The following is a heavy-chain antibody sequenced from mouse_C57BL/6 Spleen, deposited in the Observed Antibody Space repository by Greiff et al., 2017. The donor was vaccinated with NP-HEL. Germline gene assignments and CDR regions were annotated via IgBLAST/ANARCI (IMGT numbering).Heavy chain of an antibody. V-gene: IGHV1-54*01. D-gene: IGHD2-2*01. J-gene: IGHJ3*01. CDR1: GYAFTNYL. CDR2: INPGSGGT. Sequence: QVHVKQSGAELVRPGTSVKVSCKASGYAFTNYLIEWVKQRPGQGLEWIGVINPGSGGTKYNEKFKGKATLTADKSSSTAYMQLSSLTSEDSAVYFCARGYGYCPWFAYWGQGTLVTVSA. CDR3: ARGYGYCPWFAY.